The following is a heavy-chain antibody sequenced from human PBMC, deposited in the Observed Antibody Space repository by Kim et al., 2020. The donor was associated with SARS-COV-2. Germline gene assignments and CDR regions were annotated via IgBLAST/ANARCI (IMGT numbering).Heavy chain of an antibody. J-gene: IGHJ3*02. Sequence: GGSLRLSCAASGFTFSGSAMHWVRQASGKGLEWVGRIRSKANSYATAYAASVKGRFTISRDDSKNTAYLQMNSLKTEDTAVYYCTSPPSGWLDGDAFDIWGQGTMVTVSS. CDR1: GFTFSGSA. D-gene: IGHD6-19*01. V-gene: IGHV3-73*01. CDR3: TSPPSGWLDGDAFDI. CDR2: IRSKANSYAT.